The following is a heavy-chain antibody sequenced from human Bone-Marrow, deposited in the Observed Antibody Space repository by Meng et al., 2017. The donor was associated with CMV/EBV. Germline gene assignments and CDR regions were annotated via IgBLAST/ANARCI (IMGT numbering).Heavy chain of an antibody. V-gene: IGHV1-8*03. CDR2: MNPNSGNT. J-gene: IGHJ4*02. CDR1: GYTFTSYD. D-gene: IGHD3-22*01. Sequence: ASVKVSCKASGYTFTSYDINWVRQATGQGLEWMGWMNPNSGNTGYAQKFQGRVTITRNTSISTAYMELSSLRSEDTAVYYCAGRSYDSSGYYPNWGQGTLVTVSS. CDR3: AGRSYDSSGYYPN.